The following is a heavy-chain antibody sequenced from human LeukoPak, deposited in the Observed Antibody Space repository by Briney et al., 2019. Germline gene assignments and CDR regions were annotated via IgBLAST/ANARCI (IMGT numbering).Heavy chain of an antibody. J-gene: IGHJ3*02. V-gene: IGHV4-4*02. Sequence: SETLSLTCAVSGGSISSSNWWSWVRQPPGKGLEWIGYIYYSGSTNYNPSLKSRVTISVDTSKNQFSLKLSSVTAADTAVYYCARERWFDIWGQGTMVTVSS. CDR3: ARERWFDI. D-gene: IGHD2-15*01. CDR1: GGSISSSNW. CDR2: IYYSGST.